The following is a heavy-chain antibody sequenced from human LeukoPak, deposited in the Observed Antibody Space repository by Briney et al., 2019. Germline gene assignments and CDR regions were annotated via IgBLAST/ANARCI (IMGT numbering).Heavy chain of an antibody. D-gene: IGHD3-22*01. CDR3: ARASSGSTFNYFDP. J-gene: IGHJ5*02. CDR1: GGSISSYY. V-gene: IGHV4-39*07. Sequence: PSETLSLTCTVSGGSISSYYWGWIRQPPGKGLEWIGSMYYSGSTYYNPSLKSRLTMSVDTSKNQFSLKLSSVTAADTAVYYCARASSGSTFNYFDPWGQGILVTVSS. CDR2: MYYSGST.